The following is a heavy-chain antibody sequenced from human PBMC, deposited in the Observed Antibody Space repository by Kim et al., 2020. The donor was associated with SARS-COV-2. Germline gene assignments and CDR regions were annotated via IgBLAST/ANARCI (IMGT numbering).Heavy chain of an antibody. CDR3: ARQGLLRYFDWLKGDYYYYYAMDV. Sequence: GESLKISCQGSGYSFTSYWIGWVRQMPGKGLEWMGIIYPGDSDTTYSPSFQGQVTISADKSISTAYLQWSSLKASDTAMYYCARQGLLRYFDWLKGDYYYYYAMDVWGQGTTVTVSS. J-gene: IGHJ6*02. CDR2: IYPGDSDT. V-gene: IGHV5-51*01. CDR1: GYSFTSYW. D-gene: IGHD3-9*01.